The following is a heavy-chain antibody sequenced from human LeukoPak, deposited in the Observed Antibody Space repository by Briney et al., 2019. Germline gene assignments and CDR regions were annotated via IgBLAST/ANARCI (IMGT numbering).Heavy chain of an antibody. J-gene: IGHJ4*02. Sequence: ASVTVSCKSSGYTFTGYYIHWVRQAPGQGLEWMGWINLNSGGTTYPQKFQGRVTVPRDTSINTAYMELSRLRSDDTAVYYCARDLGPGERERFDYWGQGTLVTVSS. D-gene: IGHD7-27*01. CDR2: INLNSGGT. CDR3: ARDLGPGERERFDY. CDR1: GYTFTGYY. V-gene: IGHV1-2*02.